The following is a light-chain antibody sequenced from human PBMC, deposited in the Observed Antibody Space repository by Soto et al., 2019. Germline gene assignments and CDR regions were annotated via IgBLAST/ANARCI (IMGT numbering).Light chain of an antibody. CDR2: LEGSGSY. J-gene: IGLJ2*01. CDR1: SGHSSYI. CDR3: ETWDSNTRV. Sequence: QSVLTQSSSASASLGSSIKLTCTLSSGHSSYIIAWHHQQPGKAPRYLMKLEGSGSYNKGSGVPDRFSGSSSGADRYLTISNLQFEDEANYYCETWDSNTRVFGGRTKLTVL. V-gene: IGLV4-60*02.